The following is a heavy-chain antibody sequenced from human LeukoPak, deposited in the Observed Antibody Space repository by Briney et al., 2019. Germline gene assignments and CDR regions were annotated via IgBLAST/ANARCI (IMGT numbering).Heavy chain of an antibody. CDR2: IYNTGNT. J-gene: IGHJ4*02. Sequence: SETLSLTCTVSGGSITNYYCNWIRQPPGKGLEWIGYIYNTGNTKYNPSLKTRVTISGDTSKKQFSLNLSSVTAADTAVYYCARFSSSGGHYFDYWGQGTLVTVSS. CDR3: ARFSSSGGHYFDY. D-gene: IGHD6-6*01. V-gene: IGHV4-59*12. CDR1: GGSITNYY.